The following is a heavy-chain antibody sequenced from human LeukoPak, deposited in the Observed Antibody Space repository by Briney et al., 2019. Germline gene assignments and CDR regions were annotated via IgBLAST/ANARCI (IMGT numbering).Heavy chain of an antibody. CDR2: IYYSGST. D-gene: IGHD3-9*01. V-gene: IGHV4-39*07. J-gene: IGHJ5*02. CDR3: ARELRYPKLNWFDP. Sequence: SETLSLTCTVSGGSISSSSYYWGWIRQPPGKGLEWIGSIYYSGSTYYNPSLKSRVTISVDTSKNQFSLKLSSVTAADTAVYYCARELRYPKLNWFDPWGQGTLVTVSS. CDR1: GGSISSSSYY.